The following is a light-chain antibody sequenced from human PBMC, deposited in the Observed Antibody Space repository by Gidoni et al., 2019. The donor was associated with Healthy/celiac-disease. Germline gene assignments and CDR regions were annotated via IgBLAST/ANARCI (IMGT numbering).Light chain of an antibody. Sequence: IVLTQSPGTLSLSPGERATLSCRASQSVSNGYLAWYQQKPGQAPRLLVYGAYGASTRATGIPDRFSGSGSRTDLTLTISRLEPEDSAVYYCQQYGSLVTFGGGTKVEIK. CDR2: GAYGAS. J-gene: IGKJ4*01. CDR1: QSVSNGY. V-gene: IGKV3-20*01. CDR3: QQYGSLVT.